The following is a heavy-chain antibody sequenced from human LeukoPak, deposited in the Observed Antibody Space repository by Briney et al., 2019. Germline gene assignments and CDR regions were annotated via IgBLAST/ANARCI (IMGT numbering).Heavy chain of an antibody. D-gene: IGHD4-17*01. CDR2: IYYSGST. CDR1: GGSITNYY. V-gene: IGHV4-59*01. Sequence: SETLSLTCTVSGGSITNYYWSWIRQPPGKGLEWIGYIYYSGSTNYNPSLKSRVTISVDTSTNQFSLKLSSVTAADTAVYYCAREGYGDYLDYWGQGTLVTVSS. J-gene: IGHJ4*02. CDR3: AREGYGDYLDY.